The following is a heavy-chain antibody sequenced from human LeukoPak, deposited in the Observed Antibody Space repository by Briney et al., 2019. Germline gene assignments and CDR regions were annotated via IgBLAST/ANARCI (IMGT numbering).Heavy chain of an antibody. Sequence: PGGSLRLSCAASGFTFSSYGMHWVRQAPGKGLEGVAFIRYDGSNKYYADSVKGRFTISRDNSKNTLYLQMNSLRAEDTAVYYCAKDADPLYYYDSSGPFDYWGQGTLVTVSS. CDR2: IRYDGSNK. V-gene: IGHV3-30*02. D-gene: IGHD3-22*01. CDR1: GFTFSSYG. J-gene: IGHJ4*02. CDR3: AKDADPLYYYDSSGPFDY.